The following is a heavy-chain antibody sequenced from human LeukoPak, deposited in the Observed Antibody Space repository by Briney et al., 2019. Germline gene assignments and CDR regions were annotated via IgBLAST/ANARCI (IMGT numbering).Heavy chain of an antibody. Sequence: SETLSLTCTVSGYSISSGYYWGWIRQPPGKGLEWIGSIYHSGSTYYNPSLKSRVTISVDTSKNQFSLKLSSVTAADTAAYYCARVSKPAAIWSSRMRRGSFDYWGQGTLVTVSS. D-gene: IGHD2-2*01. V-gene: IGHV4-38-2*02. J-gene: IGHJ4*02. CDR3: ARVSKPAAIWSSRMRRGSFDY. CDR2: IYHSGST. CDR1: GYSISSGYY.